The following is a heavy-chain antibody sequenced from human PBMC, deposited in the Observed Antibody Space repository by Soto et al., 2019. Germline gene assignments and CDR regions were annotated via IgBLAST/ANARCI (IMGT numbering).Heavy chain of an antibody. D-gene: IGHD6-19*01. CDR2: ISASGRDT. J-gene: IGHJ4*02. Sequence: PVGSLRLSCAASGFTFSNYAMSWVRQAPGKGLEWVSGISASGRDTYYADSVKDRFTISRDNSKNTVYLQVNSLRADDTAIYYCAKGKSSGWYYFDYWGQGNPVTVS. CDR3: AKGKSSGWYYFDY. CDR1: GFTFSNYA. V-gene: IGHV3-23*01.